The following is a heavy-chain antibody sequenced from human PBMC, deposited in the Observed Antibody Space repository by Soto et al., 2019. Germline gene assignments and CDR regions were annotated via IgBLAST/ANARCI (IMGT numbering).Heavy chain of an antibody. CDR1: GFTVSSNY. D-gene: IGHD1-26*01. V-gene: IGHV3-53*02. CDR3: ARGGDGSGFDY. J-gene: IGHJ4*02. Sequence: EVQLVETGGGLIQPGGSLRLSCAASGFTVSSNYINWVRQAPGKGLEWVSVIYSGGRTNYADSVKGRFTISRDNSKNTVFLQMNSLRAEDTALYYCARGGDGSGFDYWGQGTLVTVSS. CDR2: IYSGGRT.